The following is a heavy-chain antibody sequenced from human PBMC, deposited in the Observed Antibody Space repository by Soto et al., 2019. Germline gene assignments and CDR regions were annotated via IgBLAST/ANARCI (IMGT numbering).Heavy chain of an antibody. Sequence: QVQLVQSGAEVKKPGASVKVSCKTSGYSFTSHYIHWVRLTPGQGLEWMGIITPSSGNTRYAQNFQGRVTMTRDTSTNTVYLELSSLRFQDTGLYFCARDRSMPISVGWFDPWGQGTLVTVSS. V-gene: IGHV1-46*01. J-gene: IGHJ5*02. CDR1: GYSFTSHY. D-gene: IGHD3-3*01. CDR2: ITPSSGNT. CDR3: ARDRSMPISVGWFDP.